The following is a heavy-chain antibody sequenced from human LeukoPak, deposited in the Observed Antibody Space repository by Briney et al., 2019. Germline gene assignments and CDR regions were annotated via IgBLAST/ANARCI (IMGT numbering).Heavy chain of an antibody. CDR1: GYTFTSYY. CDR2: IIPIFGTA. CDR3: ARDAGDKDYGSGRREDAFDI. Sequence: GASVKVSCKASGYTFTSYYMNWVRQAPGQGDEWMGGIIPIFGTANYAQKFQGRVTITADESTSTAYMELSSLRSEDTAVYYCARDAGDKDYGSGRREDAFDIWGQGTMVTVSS. V-gene: IGHV1-69*13. D-gene: IGHD3-10*01. J-gene: IGHJ3*02.